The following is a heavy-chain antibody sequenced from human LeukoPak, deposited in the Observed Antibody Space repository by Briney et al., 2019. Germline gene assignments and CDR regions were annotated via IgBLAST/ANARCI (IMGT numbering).Heavy chain of an antibody. J-gene: IGHJ5*02. D-gene: IGHD6-6*01. CDR2: IYYSGST. CDR3: ARDRVRPIRGFDP. V-gene: IGHV4-59*01. CDR1: GGSISSYY. Sequence: SETLSLTCTVSGGSISSYYWSWIRQPPGKGLEWIGYIYYSGSTNYNPSLKSRVTISVDTSKNQFSLKLSSVTAADTAVYYCARDRVRPIRGFDPWGQGTLVTVSS.